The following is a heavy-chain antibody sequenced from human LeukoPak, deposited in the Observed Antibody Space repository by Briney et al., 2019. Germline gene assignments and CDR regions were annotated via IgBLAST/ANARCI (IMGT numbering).Heavy chain of an antibody. J-gene: IGHJ6*02. CDR2: MSFDGSNK. D-gene: IGHD6-19*01. Sequence: PGGSLRLSCAASRFTFSSYGMHWVRQAPGKGLEWVAAMSFDGSNKYYVDSVKGRFTISRDNAKNSLYLQMNSLRAEDTAVYYCAKEWSLGIAVAGLSDVWGQGTTVTVSS. CDR1: RFTFSSYG. V-gene: IGHV3-30*18. CDR3: AKEWSLGIAVAGLSDV.